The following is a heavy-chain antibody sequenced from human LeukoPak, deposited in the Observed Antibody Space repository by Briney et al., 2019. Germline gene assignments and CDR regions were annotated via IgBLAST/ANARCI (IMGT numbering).Heavy chain of an antibody. D-gene: IGHD3-9*01. CDR1: GYTFTSYA. Sequence: ASVKVSCKASGYTFTSYAMHWVRQAPGQRLEWMGWINAGNGNTKYSQKFQGRVTITRDTSASTAYMELSSLRSEDTAVYHCARADILTGAFDYWGQGTLVTVSS. CDR3: ARADILTGAFDY. V-gene: IGHV1-3*01. CDR2: INAGNGNT. J-gene: IGHJ4*02.